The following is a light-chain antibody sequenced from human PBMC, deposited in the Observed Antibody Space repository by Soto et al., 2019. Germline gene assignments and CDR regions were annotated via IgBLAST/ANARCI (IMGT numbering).Light chain of an antibody. CDR2: AAS. J-gene: IGKJ4*01. CDR3: QKYSSAPT. Sequence: DIQMTQSPSSLSASVGDRVTISCRASQAIRNSLAWYQQKPGSLPNLLIYAASTLQSGVPSRFSGSGSGTDFTLTISSLQPEDVATDFCQKYSSAPTFGGGTKVEIK. V-gene: IGKV1-27*01. CDR1: QAIRNS.